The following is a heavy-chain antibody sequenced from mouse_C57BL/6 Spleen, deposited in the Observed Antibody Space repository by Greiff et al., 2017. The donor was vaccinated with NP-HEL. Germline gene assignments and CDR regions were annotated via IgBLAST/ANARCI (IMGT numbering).Heavy chain of an antibody. CDR1: GYTFTSYW. D-gene: IGHD2-3*01. CDR3: ASSPYDGYYPFDY. CDR2: IDPSDSYT. J-gene: IGHJ2*01. Sequence: VQLQQPGAELVMPGASVKLSCKASGYTFTSYWMHWVKQRPGQGLEWIGEIDPSDSYTNYNQKFKGKYTLTVDKSSSTAYMQLSSLTSEDSAVYYCASSPYDGYYPFDYWGQGTTLTVSS. V-gene: IGHV1-69*01.